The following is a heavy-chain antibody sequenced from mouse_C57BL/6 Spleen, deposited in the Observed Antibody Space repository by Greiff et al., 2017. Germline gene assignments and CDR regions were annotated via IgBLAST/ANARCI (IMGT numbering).Heavy chain of an antibody. CDR3: ARAENGNWFAY. CDR2: IWSGGST. V-gene: IGHV2-2*01. CDR1: GFSLTSYG. J-gene: IGHJ3*01. D-gene: IGHD2-1*01. Sequence: QVQLQQSGPGLVQPSQSLSITCTVSGFSLTSYGVHWVRQSPGKGLEWLGVIWSGGSTDYNAAFISRLSISKDNSKSQVFFKMNSLQADDTAIYYCARAENGNWFAYWGQGTLVTVSA.